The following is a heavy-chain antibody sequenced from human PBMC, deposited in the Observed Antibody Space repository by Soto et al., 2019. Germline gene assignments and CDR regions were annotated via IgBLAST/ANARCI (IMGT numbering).Heavy chain of an antibody. V-gene: IGHV4-39*01. D-gene: IGHD3-9*01. CDR3: ARRTRYFDWSNYYYYYMDV. Sequence: SETLSLTCTVSGGSISSSSYYWGWIRQPPGKGLEWIGSIYYSGSTYYNPSLKSRVTISVDTSKNQFSLKLSSVTAADTAVYYCARRTRYFDWSNYYYYYMDVWGKGTTVTVSS. CDR2: IYYSGST. CDR1: GGSISSSSYY. J-gene: IGHJ6*03.